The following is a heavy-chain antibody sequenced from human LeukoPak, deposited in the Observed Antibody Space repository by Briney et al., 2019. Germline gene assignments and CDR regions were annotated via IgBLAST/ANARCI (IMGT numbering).Heavy chain of an antibody. CDR2: MYPGASDT. CDR3: ARIAAAGTGPPPLYYYYGMDV. J-gene: IGHJ6*02. CDR1: GYSFTSYW. Sequence: GESLKISCKGSGYSFTSYWIGWVRQMPGKGLEWMGIMYPGASDTRYSPSFQGQVTISADKSISTAYLQWSSLKASDTAMYYCARIAAAGTGPPPLYYYYGMDVWGQGTTVTVSS. V-gene: IGHV5-51*01. D-gene: IGHD6-13*01.